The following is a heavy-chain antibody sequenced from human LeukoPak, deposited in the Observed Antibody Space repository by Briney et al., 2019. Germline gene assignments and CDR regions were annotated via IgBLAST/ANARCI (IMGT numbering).Heavy chain of an antibody. CDR1: GDSVSSYY. CDR3: ARGGTSSWRIGYYFDY. V-gene: IGHV4-59*02. D-gene: IGHD6-13*01. J-gene: IGHJ4*02. CDR2: IYYSGST. Sequence: SETLSLTCTVSGDSVSSYYWSWIRQPPGKGLEWIGYIYYSGSTNYNPSLKSRVAISVDTSKNHFSLKLSSVTAADTAVYYCARGGTSSWRIGYYFDYWGQGTLVTVSS.